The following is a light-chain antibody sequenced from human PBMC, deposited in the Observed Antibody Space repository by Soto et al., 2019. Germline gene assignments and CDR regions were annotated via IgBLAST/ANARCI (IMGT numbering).Light chain of an antibody. CDR1: SSDVGGYTY. V-gene: IGLV2-8*01. CDR2: EVS. CDR3: SSYAASNNSGV. J-gene: IGLJ2*01. Sequence: QSVLTQPPSASGSPGQSVTISCIGTSSDVGGYTYVSWYQQHPGKAPKLMIYEVSKRPSGVPDRFSGSKSGNTASLTVSGLQAEDEAEYYCSSYAASNNSGVFGGGTKLSVL.